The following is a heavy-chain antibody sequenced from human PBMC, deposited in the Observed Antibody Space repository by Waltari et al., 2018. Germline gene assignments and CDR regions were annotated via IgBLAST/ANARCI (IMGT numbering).Heavy chain of an antibody. J-gene: IGHJ4*02. Sequence: EVQLVETGGGLVQPGGSLRLSCVASGFTFSSYSMEWVRQAPGKGREWISTIYTGESTTYYSDSVKGRFTVSRDNSKNTFSLQMNGLRDDDTAVYYCARSGGDYWGQGVLVTVSS. CDR2: IYTGESTT. CDR1: GFTFSSYS. V-gene: IGHV3-53*05. CDR3: ARSGGDY. D-gene: IGHD3-10*01.